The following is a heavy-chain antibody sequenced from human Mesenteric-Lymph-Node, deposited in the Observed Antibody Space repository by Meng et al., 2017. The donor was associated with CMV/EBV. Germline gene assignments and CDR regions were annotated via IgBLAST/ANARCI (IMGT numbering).Heavy chain of an antibody. CDR3: ARDHPTIFGANWFDP. CDR2: IIPILGIA. D-gene: IGHD3-3*01. Sequence: SVKVSCKASGGTFSSYTISWVRQAPGQGLEWMGRIIPILGIANYAQKFQGRVTITADKSTSTAYMELSSLRSEDTAVYYCARDHPTIFGANWFDPWGQGTRVTVSS. V-gene: IGHV1-69*04. J-gene: IGHJ5*02. CDR1: GGTFSSYT.